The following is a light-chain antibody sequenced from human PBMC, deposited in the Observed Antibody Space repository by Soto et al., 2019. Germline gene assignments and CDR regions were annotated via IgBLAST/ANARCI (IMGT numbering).Light chain of an antibody. V-gene: IGKV3-15*01. CDR3: QSYNDWPFA. Sequence: DIVLTQSPATLSVSPGDRVTLSCSASESLFGFLAWYQQKPGQAPRLLMYGVSTRATGIPARFSGGGSATDFTLTISSLQSEDSAVYFCQSYNDWPFASGLGTRLEI. J-gene: IGKJ2*01. CDR2: GVS. CDR1: ESLFGF.